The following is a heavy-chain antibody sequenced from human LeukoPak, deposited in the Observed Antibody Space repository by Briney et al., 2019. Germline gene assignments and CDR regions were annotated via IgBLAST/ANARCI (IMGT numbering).Heavy chain of an antibody. V-gene: IGHV3-21*01. D-gene: IGHD4-17*01. Sequence: GGSLILSCAASRFTFSSYSMSWVRQAPRKGLQWVSSITSSSSHIYYADPVKGRFTISRDNAKNSLYLQMNSLRAEDTAVYYCARVRATVTPFDYWGQGTLVTVSS. CDR3: ARVRATVTPFDY. J-gene: IGHJ4*02. CDR1: RFTFSSYS. CDR2: ITSSSSHI.